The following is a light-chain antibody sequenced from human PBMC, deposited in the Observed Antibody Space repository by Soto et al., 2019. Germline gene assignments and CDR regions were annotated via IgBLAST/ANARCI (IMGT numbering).Light chain of an antibody. V-gene: IGLV2-11*01. CDR3: CSHAGSNTLV. CDR1: SSDVGGYNY. Sequence: QSALTQPRSVSGSPGQSVTISCTGTSSDVGGYNYVSWYQQHPGKAPKLMIYDVTKRPSGVPDRFSGSKSGNTASLTISGLQGEDEADYYCCSHAGSNTLVFGGGTKLTVL. J-gene: IGLJ2*01. CDR2: DVT.